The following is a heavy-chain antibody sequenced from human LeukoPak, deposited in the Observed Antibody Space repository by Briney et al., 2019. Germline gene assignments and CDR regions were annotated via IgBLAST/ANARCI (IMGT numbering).Heavy chain of an antibody. J-gene: IGHJ4*02. CDR1: GGSVSSGSYY. V-gene: IGHV4-61*01. CDR3: ARGSGSYYRLFDY. CDR2: IYYSGST. D-gene: IGHD1-26*01. Sequence: SETLSLTCTVSGGSVSSGSYYWSWLRQPPGKGLEWIGYIYYSGSTNYNPSLKSRVTISVYTSKNQFSLKLGSVTAADTAVYYCARGSGSYYRLFDYWGQGTLVTVSS.